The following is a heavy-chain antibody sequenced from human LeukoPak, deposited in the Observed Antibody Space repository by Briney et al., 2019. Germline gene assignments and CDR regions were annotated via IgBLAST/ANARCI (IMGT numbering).Heavy chain of an antibody. V-gene: IGHV4-34*01. Sequence: SETLSLTCAVYGGSFSGYYWSWIRQPPGKGLEWIGEINHSGSTNYNPSLKSRVTISVDTTKNQYHLTLSSVTAADTAVYYCASPPPDPWGQGTLVTVSS. CDR3: ASPPPDP. CDR2: INHSGST. J-gene: IGHJ5*02. CDR1: GGSFSGYY.